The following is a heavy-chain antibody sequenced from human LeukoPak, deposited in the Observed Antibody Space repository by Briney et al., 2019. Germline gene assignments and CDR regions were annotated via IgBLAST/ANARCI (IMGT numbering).Heavy chain of an antibody. CDR2: ISYDGSNK. Sequence: GGSLRLSCAASGFTFSSYAMHWVRQAPGKGLEWVAVISYDGSNKYYADSVKGRFTISRDNSKNTLYLQMNSLRAEDTAVYYCARGPTTTQYYYYGMDVWGQGTTVTVSS. V-gene: IGHV3-30*14. J-gene: IGHJ6*02. D-gene: IGHD4-17*01. CDR1: GFTFSSYA. CDR3: ARGPTTTQYYYYGMDV.